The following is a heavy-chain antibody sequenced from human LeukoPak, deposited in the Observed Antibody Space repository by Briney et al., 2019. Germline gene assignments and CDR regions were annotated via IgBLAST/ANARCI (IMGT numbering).Heavy chain of an antibody. Sequence: ASVKVSCKASGYTFTSYYMHWVRQAPGQGLEWMGIINPSGGSTSYAQKFQGRVTMTRDTSTSTVYMELSSLRSEDTAVYYCVSGVAGREAWFDPWGQGTLVTVSS. J-gene: IGHJ5*02. CDR3: VSGVAGREAWFDP. V-gene: IGHV1-46*01. CDR1: GYTFTSYY. D-gene: IGHD6-19*01. CDR2: INPSGGST.